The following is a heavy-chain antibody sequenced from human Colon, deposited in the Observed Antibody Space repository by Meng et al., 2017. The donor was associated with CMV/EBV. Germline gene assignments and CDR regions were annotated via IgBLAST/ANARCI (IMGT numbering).Heavy chain of an antibody. CDR1: GCTFETYT. J-gene: IGHJ4*02. Sequence: LRISCEVSGCTFETYTMNWVRRAPGKGLQWVSSIDSGSSHTYYADSVKGRFSISRDNAKNSLFLEMNSLRAEDTAIYYCERGGSVPFWGQGTLVTVSS. CDR3: ERGGSVPF. D-gene: IGHD4-17*01. CDR2: IDSGSSHT. V-gene: IGHV3-21*06.